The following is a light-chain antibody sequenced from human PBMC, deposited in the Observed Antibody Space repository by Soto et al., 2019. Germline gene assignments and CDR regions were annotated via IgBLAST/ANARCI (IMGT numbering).Light chain of an antibody. CDR3: HSYDSSLSAVV. V-gene: IGLV1-40*01. Sequence: QSVLTQPPSVSGAPGQRVTISCTGTSSNIGAGYDVHWYQQLPGKAPTLLIYSNNDRPSGVPDRFSGSMSGTSASLAITGLQADDEADYCCHSYDSSLSAVVFGGGTKLTVL. J-gene: IGLJ3*02. CDR1: SSNIGAGYD. CDR2: SNN.